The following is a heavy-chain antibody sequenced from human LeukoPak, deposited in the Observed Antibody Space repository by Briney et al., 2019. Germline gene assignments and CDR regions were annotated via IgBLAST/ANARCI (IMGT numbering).Heavy chain of an antibody. J-gene: IGHJ4*02. CDR3: ARGKGIMATTFDY. CDR1: GGSFSGYY. CDR2: INHSGST. Sequence: PSETLSLTCAVYGGSFSGYYWSWIRQPPGKGLEWIGEINHSGSTNYNPSLKSRVTISVDTSKNQFSLKLSSVTAADTAVYYCARGKGIMATTFDYWGQGTLVTVSS. D-gene: IGHD5-12*01. V-gene: IGHV4-34*01.